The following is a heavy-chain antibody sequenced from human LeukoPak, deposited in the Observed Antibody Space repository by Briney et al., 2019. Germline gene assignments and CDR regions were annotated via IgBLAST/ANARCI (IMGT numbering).Heavy chain of an antibody. Sequence: PGGSLRLSCAASGFTFSSYGMHWVRQAPGKGLEWVAVISYDGSNKYYADSVKGRFTISRDNSKNTLYLQMNSLRAEDTAVYYCAKDPTMIEYYFDYWGQGTLVTVSS. CDR3: AKDPTMIEYYFDY. J-gene: IGHJ4*02. CDR1: GFTFSSYG. D-gene: IGHD3-22*01. CDR2: ISYDGSNK. V-gene: IGHV3-30*18.